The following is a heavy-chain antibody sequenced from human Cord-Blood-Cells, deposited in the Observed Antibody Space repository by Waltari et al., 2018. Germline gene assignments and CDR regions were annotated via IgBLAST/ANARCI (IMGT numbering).Heavy chain of an antibody. V-gene: IGHV3-7*01. Sequence: EVQLVESGGGLVQPGGSLRLFCAASGFTFSSYWMSWVRQAPGKGLEWVANIKQDGSEKYYVDSVKGRFTISRDNAKNSLYLQMNSLRAEDTAVYYCARVGGSGLKYYFDYWGQGTLVTVSS. J-gene: IGHJ4*02. CDR3: ARVGGSGLKYYFDY. CDR2: IKQDGSEK. CDR1: GFTFSSYW. D-gene: IGHD3-16*01.